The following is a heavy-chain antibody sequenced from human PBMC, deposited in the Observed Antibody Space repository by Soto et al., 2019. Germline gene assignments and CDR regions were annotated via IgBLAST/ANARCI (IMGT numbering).Heavy chain of an antibody. Sequence: QVHLQQWGAGLLKPSETLSLTCAVYGGSFSGYYWSWIRQPPGKGLEWIGEINHSGSTSYNPSLRSRVSISLDTSNYQISLRLNSVTAADTATYYCARVARPAQTYDPWGQGTLVIVSS. CDR2: INHSGST. CDR1: GGSFSGYY. CDR3: ARVARPAQTYDP. J-gene: IGHJ5*02. V-gene: IGHV4-34*01.